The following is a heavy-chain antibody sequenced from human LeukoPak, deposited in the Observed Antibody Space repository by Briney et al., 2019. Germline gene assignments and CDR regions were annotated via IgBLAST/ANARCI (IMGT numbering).Heavy chain of an antibody. J-gene: IGHJ4*02. CDR2: ISWNSGSI. D-gene: IGHD6-6*01. CDR3: ARDGITKSIAARPGDY. V-gene: IGHV3-9*01. Sequence: PSRSLTLSCAASECTFVDYAMHRVRQAPGRGLEWVSCISWNSGSIGYADSVKGRFTISRDNAKNSLYLQMNSLRAEDTALYYCARDGITKSIAARPGDYWGQGTLVTVSS. CDR1: ECTFVDYA.